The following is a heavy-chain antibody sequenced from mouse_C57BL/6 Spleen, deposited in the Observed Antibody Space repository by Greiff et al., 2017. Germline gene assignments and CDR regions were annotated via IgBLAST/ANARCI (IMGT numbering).Heavy chain of an antibody. CDR1: GYAFSSYW. CDR3: ARSGNPLAMDY. J-gene: IGHJ4*01. D-gene: IGHD3-1*01. Sequence: QVQLQQSGAELVKPGASVKISCKASGYAFSSYWMNWVKQRPGKGLEWIGKIYPGDGDTNYNGKFKGKATLTADKSSSTAYMQLSSLTSEDSAVYFCARSGNPLAMDYWGQGTSVTVSS. V-gene: IGHV1-80*01. CDR2: IYPGDGDT.